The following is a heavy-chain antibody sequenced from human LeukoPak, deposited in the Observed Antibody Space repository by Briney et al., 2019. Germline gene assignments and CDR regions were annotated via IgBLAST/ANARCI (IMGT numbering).Heavy chain of an antibody. J-gene: IGHJ6*03. CDR1: GFTFSSYS. CDR3: ARDSSGWYWASGYYYYYYMDV. V-gene: IGHV3-21*01. Sequence: AGGSLRLSCAASGFTFSSYSMNWVRQAPGKGLEWVSSISSSSSYIYYADSVKGRFTISRDNAKNSLYLQMNSLRAEDTAVYYCARDSSGWYWASGYYYYYYMDVWGKGTTVTVSS. CDR2: ISSSSSYI. D-gene: IGHD6-19*01.